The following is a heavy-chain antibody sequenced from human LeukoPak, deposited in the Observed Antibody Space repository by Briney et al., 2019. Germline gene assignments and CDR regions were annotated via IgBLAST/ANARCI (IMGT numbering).Heavy chain of an antibody. J-gene: IGHJ6*02. CDR1: GFTFSSYS. CDR3: ARAHSWDGMDV. Sequence: GGSLRLSCAASGFTFSSYSMNWVRQAPGKGLEWVSSISSSSSYIYYADSVKGRFTISRDNAKNSLYLQMNSLRAEDTAVYYCARAHSWDGMDVWGQGTTVTVSS. D-gene: IGHD6-13*01. V-gene: IGHV3-21*01. CDR2: ISSSSSYI.